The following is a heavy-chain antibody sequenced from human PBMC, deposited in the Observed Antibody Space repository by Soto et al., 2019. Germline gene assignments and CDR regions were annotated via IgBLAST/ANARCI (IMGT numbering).Heavy chain of an antibody. CDR1: GYTFTSYY. CDR2: INPSGGST. J-gene: IGHJ5*02. D-gene: IGHD6-13*01. Sequence: QVQLVQSGAEVKKPGASVKVSCKASGYTFTSYYMHWVRQAPGQGLEWMGIINPSGGSTSYAQKCQGRGTRTRDTSPSTVYMELSSLRSEDTAVYYCARVAGSNWFDPWGQGTLVTVSS. CDR3: ARVAGSNWFDP. V-gene: IGHV1-46*03.